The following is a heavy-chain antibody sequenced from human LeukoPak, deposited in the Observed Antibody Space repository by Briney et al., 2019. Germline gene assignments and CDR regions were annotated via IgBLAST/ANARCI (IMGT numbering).Heavy chain of an antibody. CDR3: ARTVGITMVRGVIWWFDP. Sequence: SETLSLTCAVYGGSFSGYYWSWIRQPPGKGLEWIGYIYYSGSTNYNPSLKSRVTISVDTSKNQFSLKLSSVTAADTAVYYCARTVGITMVRGVIWWFDPWGQGTLVTVSS. J-gene: IGHJ5*02. CDR1: GGSFSGYY. V-gene: IGHV4-59*01. D-gene: IGHD3-10*01. CDR2: IYYSGST.